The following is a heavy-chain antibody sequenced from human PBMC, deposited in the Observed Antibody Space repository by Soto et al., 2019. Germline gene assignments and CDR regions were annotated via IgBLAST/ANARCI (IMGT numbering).Heavy chain of an antibody. CDR1: GGSISSYY. CDR3: ACHFYDSSGYYDHY. J-gene: IGHJ4*02. CDR2: IYTSGST. Sequence: SETLSLTCTVPGGSISSYYWSWIRQPAGKGLEWIGRIYTSGSTNYNPSLKSRVTMSVDTSKNQFSLKLSSVTAADTAVYYCACHFYDSSGYYDHYWGQGTLVTVSS. V-gene: IGHV4-4*07. D-gene: IGHD3-22*01.